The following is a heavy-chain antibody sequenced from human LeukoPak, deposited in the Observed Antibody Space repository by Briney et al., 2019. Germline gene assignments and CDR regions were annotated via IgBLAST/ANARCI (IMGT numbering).Heavy chain of an antibody. Sequence: ASVKVSCKASGYTFTGYYMHWVRQAPGQGLEWMGWINPNSGGTNYAQKFQGRVTMTRDTSISTAYMELSRLRSDDTAVYYCARHSYARKLFDYWDQGTLVTVSS. D-gene: IGHD5-18*01. CDR2: INPNSGGT. V-gene: IGHV1-2*02. CDR3: ARHSYARKLFDY. CDR1: GYTFTGYY. J-gene: IGHJ4*02.